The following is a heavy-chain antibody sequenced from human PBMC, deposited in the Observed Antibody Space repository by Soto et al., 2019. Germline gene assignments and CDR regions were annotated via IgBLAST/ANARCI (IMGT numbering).Heavy chain of an antibody. CDR2: IYHSGST. Sequence: PSETLSLTCAVSGGSISSSNWWSWVRQPPGKGLEWIGEIYHSGSTNYNPSLKSRVTISVDKSKNQFSLKLSSVTAADTAVYYCARDRRTPMVLNWFDPWGQGTLVTVSS. J-gene: IGHJ5*02. V-gene: IGHV4-4*02. CDR3: ARDRRTPMVLNWFDP. CDR1: GGSISSSNW. D-gene: IGHD3-10*01.